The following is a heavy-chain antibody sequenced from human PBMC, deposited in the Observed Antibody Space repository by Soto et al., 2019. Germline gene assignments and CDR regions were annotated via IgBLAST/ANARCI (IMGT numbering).Heavy chain of an antibody. D-gene: IGHD6-19*01. CDR1: GGTFSSYT. Sequence: QVQLVQSGAVVKKPGSSVKVSCKASGGTFSSYTISWVRQAPGQGLEWMGRIIPILGIANYAQKFQGRVTITADKSTSTAYMELSSVRSEDTAVYYGARAAGYSSGWYDPHFDYWGQGTLVTVSS. CDR2: IIPILGIA. CDR3: ARAAGYSSGWYDPHFDY. J-gene: IGHJ4*02. V-gene: IGHV1-69*02.